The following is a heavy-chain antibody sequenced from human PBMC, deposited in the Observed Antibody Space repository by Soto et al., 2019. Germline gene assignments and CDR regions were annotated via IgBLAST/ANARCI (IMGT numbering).Heavy chain of an antibody. V-gene: IGHV3-30*18. D-gene: IGHD3-9*01. CDR2: ISYDGSNK. Sequence: GGSLRLSCAASGFTFSSYGMHWVRQAPGKGLEWVAVISYDGSNKYYADSVKGRFTISRDNSKNTLYLQMNSLRAEDTAVYYCAKDTKRQRYFDWLPFDYWGQGTLVTVSS. CDR1: GFTFSSYG. CDR3: AKDTKRQRYFDWLPFDY. J-gene: IGHJ4*02.